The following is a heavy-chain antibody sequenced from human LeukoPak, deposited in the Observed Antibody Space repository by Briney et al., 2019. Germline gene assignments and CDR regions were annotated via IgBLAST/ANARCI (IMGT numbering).Heavy chain of an antibody. CDR3: TNVWSWPRPAY. Sequence: PGGSLRLSCAASGFTFSNSWMSWVRQAPGKGLEGVGRIISKGDGGTTDYAAPVKGRFTISRDESKNRLYLQMNSLKSRDTSVFYCTNVWSWPRPAYWGQGTLVTVSS. D-gene: IGHD3-16*01. V-gene: IGHV3-15*01. CDR1: GFTFSNSW. CDR2: IISKGDGGTT. J-gene: IGHJ4*02.